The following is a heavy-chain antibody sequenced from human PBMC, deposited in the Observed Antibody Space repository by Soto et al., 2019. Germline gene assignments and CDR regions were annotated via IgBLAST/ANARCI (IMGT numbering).Heavy chain of an antibody. CDR3: ATFRSYSDS. V-gene: IGHV3-15*01. D-gene: IGHD1-26*01. CDR1: GFSFSDAW. J-gene: IGHJ5*01. Sequence: GGSLRLSCAASGFSFSDAWMTWVRQAPGKRLEWVGRIKSQGEGGTTEYGSPVKGRFTISRDDSENTLHLQMNSLKTEDTAVYYCATFRSYSDSWGHGTLVTVSS. CDR2: IKSQGEGGTT.